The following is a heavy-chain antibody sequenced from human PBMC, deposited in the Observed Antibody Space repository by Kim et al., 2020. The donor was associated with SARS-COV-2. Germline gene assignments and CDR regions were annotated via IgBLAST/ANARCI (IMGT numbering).Heavy chain of an antibody. CDR2: IKEDGSEK. D-gene: IGHD6-19*01. CDR3: ARGSGRFLY. CDR1: GFTFSNFW. V-gene: IGHV3-7*03. J-gene: IGHJ4*02. Sequence: GGSLRLSCAASGFTFSNFWMSWVRQAPGKGLEWVATIKEDGSEKSYVGSVKGRFTISRDNAENSLFLQMNSPRAEDTAVYYCARGSGRFLYWGQGTLVTVSS.